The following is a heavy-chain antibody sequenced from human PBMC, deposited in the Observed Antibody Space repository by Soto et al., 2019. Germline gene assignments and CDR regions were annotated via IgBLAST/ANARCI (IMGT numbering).Heavy chain of an antibody. CDR1: GGSIYYYY. Sequence: PSETLSLTCTVSGGSIYYYYWSWIRQPPGKGLEWIGYTSDSGSTEYNPSLRSRVTISVDTSKNQFSLKLNSVTAADTAVYYCARDSTTWFPYYGIDVWGQGNTVTVSS. V-gene: IGHV4-59*01. J-gene: IGHJ6*02. CDR3: ARDSTTWFPYYGIDV. D-gene: IGHD6-13*01. CDR2: TSDSGST.